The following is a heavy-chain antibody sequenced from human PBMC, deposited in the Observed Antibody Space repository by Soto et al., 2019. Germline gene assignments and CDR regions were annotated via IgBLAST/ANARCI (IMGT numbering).Heavy chain of an antibody. CDR1: GYTFTSYA. J-gene: IGHJ2*01. CDR2: INAGNGNT. D-gene: IGHD3-22*01. Sequence: QVQLVQSGAEEKKPGASVKVSCKASGYTFTSYAMHWVRQAPGQRLEWMGWINAGNGNTKYSQKFQGRVTITRDTSASTAYMELSSQRSEDTAVYYCARADDSLPLDWYFDLWGRGTLVTVSS. CDR3: ARADDSLPLDWYFDL. V-gene: IGHV1-3*05.